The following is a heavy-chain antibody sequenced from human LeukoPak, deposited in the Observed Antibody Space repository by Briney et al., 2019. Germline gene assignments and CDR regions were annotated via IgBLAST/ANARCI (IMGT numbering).Heavy chain of an antibody. V-gene: IGHV3-21*01. CDR2: ISSSSSYI. CDR3: ARVSYYYDSSGYYYVGGGAFDI. Sequence: GGSLRLSCAASGFTFSSYSMNWVRQAPGKGLEWVSSISSSSSYIYYADSVKGRLTISRDNAKNSLYLQMDSLRAEDTAVYYCARVSYYYDSSGYYYVGGGAFDIWGQGTMVTVSS. D-gene: IGHD3-22*01. CDR1: GFTFSSYS. J-gene: IGHJ3*02.